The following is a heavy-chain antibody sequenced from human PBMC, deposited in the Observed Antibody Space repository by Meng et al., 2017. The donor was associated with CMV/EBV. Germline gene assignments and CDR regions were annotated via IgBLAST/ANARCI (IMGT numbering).Heavy chain of an antibody. D-gene: IGHD6-6*01. V-gene: IGHV3-74*01. CDR2: INSDGSST. Sequence: GGSLRLSCAASGFTFSSYWMHWVRQAPGKGLVWVSRINSDGSSTSYADSVKGRFTISRDNAKNTLYLQMNSLRAEDTAVYYCARSRQRYSSSSNGDYWGQGTTVTVSS. J-gene: IGHJ4*03. CDR3: ARSRQRYSSSSNGDY. CDR1: GFTFSSYW.